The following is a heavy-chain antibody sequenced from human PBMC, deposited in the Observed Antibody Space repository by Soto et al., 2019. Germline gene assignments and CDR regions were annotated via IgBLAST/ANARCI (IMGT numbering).Heavy chain of an antibody. J-gene: IGHJ4*02. D-gene: IGHD3-10*01. Sequence: QLQLQESGPGLVKPSETLSLTCTVSGGSISSSSYYWGWIRQPPGKGLEWIGGIYYSGSTYYNPSLKSRVTISVDTSKNQFSLKLSSVTAADTAVYYCARADRGAASYYFDYWGQGTLVTVSS. CDR3: ARADRGAASYYFDY. CDR1: GGSISSSSYY. CDR2: IYYSGST. V-gene: IGHV4-39*01.